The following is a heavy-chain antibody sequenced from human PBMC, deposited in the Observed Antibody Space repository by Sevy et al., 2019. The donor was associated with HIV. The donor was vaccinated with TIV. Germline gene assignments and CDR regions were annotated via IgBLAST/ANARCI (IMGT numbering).Heavy chain of an antibody. J-gene: IGHJ6*02. CDR2: ISFDESDK. Sequence: GGSLRLSCAASGFAFTNYYAMHWVRQAPGKGLEWVALISFDESDKYYADSVKGQFTISRDNFKNTLYLQMNSLTTEDTAVYYCARPRANYVDNYFFYAMDVWGQGTTVTVSS. D-gene: IGHD4-17*01. CDR3: ARPRANYVDNYFFYAMDV. V-gene: IGHV3-30-3*01. CDR1: GFAFTNYYA.